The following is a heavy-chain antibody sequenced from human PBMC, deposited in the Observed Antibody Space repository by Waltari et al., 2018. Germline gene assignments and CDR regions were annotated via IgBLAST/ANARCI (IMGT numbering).Heavy chain of an antibody. Sequence: QVQLVQSGSELKKPGASVKVSCKASGYTFTSYAMNWVRQAPGQGLEGMGWINTNTGNPTYAQGFTGRFVFSLDTSVSTAYLQISSLKAEDTAVYYCARASYDFWSGYYNYYYYGMDVWGQGTTVTVSS. CDR2: INTNTGNP. CDR3: ARASYDFWSGYYNYYYYGMDV. D-gene: IGHD3-3*01. J-gene: IGHJ6*02. V-gene: IGHV7-4-1*02. CDR1: GYTFTSYA.